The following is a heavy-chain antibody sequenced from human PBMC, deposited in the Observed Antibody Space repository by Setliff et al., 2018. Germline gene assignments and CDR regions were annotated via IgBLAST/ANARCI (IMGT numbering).Heavy chain of an antibody. J-gene: IGHJ6*02. CDR2: VWFDGSNE. V-gene: IGHV3-33*03. CDR3: ATEERGENGMDV. CDR1: GFTFSDYV. D-gene: IGHD3-16*01. Sequence: GGSLRLSCAASGFTFSDYVIHWVRQAPGKGLEWVAGVWFDGSNEHYADSVKGRFTISRDNAKNSLYLQMNSLRAEDTAVYYCATEERGENGMDVWGQGTTVTVSS.